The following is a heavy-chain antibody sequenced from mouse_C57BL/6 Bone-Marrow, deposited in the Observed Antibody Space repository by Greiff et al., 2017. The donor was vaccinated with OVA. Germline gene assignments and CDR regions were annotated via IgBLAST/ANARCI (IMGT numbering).Heavy chain of an antibody. CDR1: GFTFSSYT. V-gene: IGHV5-9*01. D-gene: IGHD1-1*01. Sequence: EVKLVESGGGLVKPGGSLKLSCAASGFTFSSYTMSWVRQTPEKRLEWVATISGGGGNTYYPDSVKGRFTISRDNAKNTLYLQMRSLRSEDTALYYCARPVYYYGPAWFAYWGQGTLVTVSA. CDR2: ISGGGGNT. J-gene: IGHJ3*01. CDR3: ARPVYYYGPAWFAY.